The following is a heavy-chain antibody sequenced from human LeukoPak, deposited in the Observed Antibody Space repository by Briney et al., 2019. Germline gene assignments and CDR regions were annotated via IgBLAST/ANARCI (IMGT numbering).Heavy chain of an antibody. CDR3: ARGPSYTYYYDRSGYYLNY. V-gene: IGHV4-34*01. D-gene: IGHD3-22*01. CDR2: INHSGST. Sequence: PSETLSLTCAVYGGSFSGYYWSWIRQPPGKGLEWIGEINHSGSTNYNPSLKSRVTISVDTSKNQLSLKLSSVTAADTAVYYCARGPSYTYYYDRSGYYLNYWGQGTLVTVSS. J-gene: IGHJ4*02. CDR1: GGSFSGYY.